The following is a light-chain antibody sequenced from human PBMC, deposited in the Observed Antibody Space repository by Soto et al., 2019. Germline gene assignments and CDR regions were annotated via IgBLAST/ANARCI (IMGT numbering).Light chain of an antibody. CDR1: QSVSSY. CDR2: DAS. V-gene: IGKV3-11*01. Sequence: IILTQSPATLSLSPQERATLSRRASQSVSSYLAWYQQKPGQAPRLLIYDASNRATGIPARFSGSGSGTDFTLTISSLEPEDFAVYYCQQRSNWPLRTFGQGTKVDIK. CDR3: QQRSNWPLRT. J-gene: IGKJ1*01.